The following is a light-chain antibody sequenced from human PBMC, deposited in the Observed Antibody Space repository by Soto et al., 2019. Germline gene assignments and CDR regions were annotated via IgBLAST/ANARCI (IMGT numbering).Light chain of an antibody. CDR3: CSYAGSSTFV. V-gene: IGLV2-23*03. J-gene: IGLJ3*02. CDR1: SNEFGNYNL. CDR2: EGN. Sequence: QAVLTQPASVSGSPGQSITISCTGTSNEFGNYNLVSWYQKHPDKAPKLILFEGNKRPSGVSNRFSGSKLGNTASLTISGLQAEDEADYYCCSYAGSSTFVFGAGTKLTVL.